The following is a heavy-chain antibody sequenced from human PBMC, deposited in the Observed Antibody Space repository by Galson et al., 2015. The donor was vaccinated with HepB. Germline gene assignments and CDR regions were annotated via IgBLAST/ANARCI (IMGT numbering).Heavy chain of an antibody. CDR1: GDSLSSGSSS. J-gene: IGHJ6*03. V-gene: IGHV4-30-2*01. Sequence: TLSLTCAVSGDSLSSGSSSWSWLRQPPGKGLEWIGYIYHSGYTKYSPSLKSRVTMSVDTSKSQFSLKLSSVTAADTAVYYCARDVVVVVRGLYYYMDVWGKGTTVTVSS. CDR2: IYHSGYT. CDR3: ARDVVVVVRGLYYYMDV. D-gene: IGHD2-15*01.